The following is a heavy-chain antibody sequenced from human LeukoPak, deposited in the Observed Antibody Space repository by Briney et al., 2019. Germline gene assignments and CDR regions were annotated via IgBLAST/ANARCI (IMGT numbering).Heavy chain of an antibody. V-gene: IGHV3-30*02. D-gene: IGHD3-22*01. CDR2: IRYDGSNT. Sequence: GGSLRLSCAASGFIFSSYGMHWVRQAPGKGLEWVAFIRYDGSNTYYADSVKGRFTISRDNSKNTLYLQMNSLRAEDTAVYYCAKDDYDSSGSFDFDYWGQGTLVTVSS. CDR1: GFIFSSYG. CDR3: AKDDYDSSGSFDFDY. J-gene: IGHJ4*02.